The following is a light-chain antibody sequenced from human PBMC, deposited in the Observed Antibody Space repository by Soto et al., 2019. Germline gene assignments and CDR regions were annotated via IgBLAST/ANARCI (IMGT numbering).Light chain of an antibody. V-gene: IGKV1-27*01. CDR2: TAS. CDR1: QGVANY. J-gene: IGKJ1*01. CDR3: QRYNTTPRT. Sequence: DIQMTQSPSSLSASVGDTVTITCRASQGVANYLAWYQKKPGKPPNLLIYTASTLQSGVPSRFSGAGYGTDFTLTISSLQPEDAATYFCQRYNTTPRTFGQGTQVEIK.